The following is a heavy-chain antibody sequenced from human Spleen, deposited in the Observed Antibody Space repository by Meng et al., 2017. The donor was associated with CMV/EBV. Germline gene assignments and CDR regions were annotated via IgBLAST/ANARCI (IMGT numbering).Heavy chain of an antibody. CDR1: GAAFSGYY. V-gene: IGHV4-34*01. CDR3: ARAYCGDINCYKREYYFDF. J-gene: IGHJ4*02. D-gene: IGHD2-2*02. Sequence: SETLSLTCAVYGAAFSGYYYNWIRQPPGKGLEWIGEINQSGSSNYNPSLKSRVTISLDTSKNQFSLKLSSVTAADTAVYYCARAYCGDINCYKREYYFDFWGQGTLVTVSS. CDR2: INQSGSS.